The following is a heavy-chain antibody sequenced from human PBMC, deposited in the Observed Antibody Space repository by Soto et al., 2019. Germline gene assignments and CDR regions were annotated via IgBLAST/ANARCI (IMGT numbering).Heavy chain of an antibody. V-gene: IGHV1-46*01. Sequence: ASVKVSCKASGYTFTSYYMHWVRQAPGQGLEWMGIINPSGGSTSYAQKFQGRVTMTRDTSTSTVYMELSSLRSEDTAVYYCARDCSSTSCYGAGSEYYYGMDVWGQGTTVTVSS. D-gene: IGHD2-2*01. CDR1: GYTFTSYY. CDR3: ARDCSSTSCYGAGSEYYYGMDV. J-gene: IGHJ6*02. CDR2: INPSGGST.